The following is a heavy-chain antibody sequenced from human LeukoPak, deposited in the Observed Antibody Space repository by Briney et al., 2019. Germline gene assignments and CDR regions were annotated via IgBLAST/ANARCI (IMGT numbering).Heavy chain of an antibody. CDR2: INHSGST. CDR3: ARDKRKGMDV. J-gene: IGHJ6*04. V-gene: IGHV4-34*01. Sequence: SETLSLTCAVYGGSFSGYYWSWIRQPPGKGLEWIGEINHSGSTNYNPSLKSRVTVSVDTSENQFSLKLSSVTAADTAVYYCARDKRKGMDVWGKGTTVTVSS. D-gene: IGHD1-14*01. CDR1: GGSFSGYY.